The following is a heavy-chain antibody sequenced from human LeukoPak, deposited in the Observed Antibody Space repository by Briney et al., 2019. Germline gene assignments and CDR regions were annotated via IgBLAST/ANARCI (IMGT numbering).Heavy chain of an antibody. D-gene: IGHD1-7*01. CDR2: ISGSGGST. V-gene: IGHV3-23*01. CDR1: GFTFSSYA. CDR3: AKGLYNWNYLGAFDI. Sequence: GGSLRLSRAASGFTFSSYAMSWVRQAPGKGLEWVSAISGSGGSTYYADSVKGRFTISRDNSKNTLYLQMNSLRAEDTAVYYCAKGLYNWNYLGAFDIWGQGTMVTVSS. J-gene: IGHJ3*02.